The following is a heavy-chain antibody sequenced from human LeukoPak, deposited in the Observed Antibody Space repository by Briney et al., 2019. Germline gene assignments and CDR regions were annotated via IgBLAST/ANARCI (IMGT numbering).Heavy chain of an antibody. CDR2: IYHSGST. CDR3: ARGPHKHIVVATAMVDHYYYGMDV. V-gene: IGHV4-30-2*01. J-gene: IGHJ6*02. D-gene: IGHD2-21*02. Sequence: SETLSLTCTVSGGSISSGGYYWGWIRQPPGKGLEWIGYIYHSGSTYYNPPLKSRVTISVDKSKNQFSLKLSSVTAADTAVYYCARGPHKHIVVATAMVDHYYYGMDVWGQGTTVTVSS. CDR1: GGSISSGGYY.